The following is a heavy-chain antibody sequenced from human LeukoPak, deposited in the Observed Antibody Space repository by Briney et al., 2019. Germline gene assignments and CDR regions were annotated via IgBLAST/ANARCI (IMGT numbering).Heavy chain of an antibody. J-gene: IGHJ6*02. CDR3: ARDAVVTANYYYGMDV. CDR1: GGSIRSSSYY. V-gene: IGHV4-39*07. Sequence: SETLSLTCTVSGGSIRSSSYYWGWTRLPPGKGLEWIGSIYYSGNTYYNPSLKSRVTISVDTSKNQFSLNLSSVTAADTAVYYCARDAVVTANYYYGMDVWGQGTTVTVSS. CDR2: IYYSGNT. D-gene: IGHD4-23*01.